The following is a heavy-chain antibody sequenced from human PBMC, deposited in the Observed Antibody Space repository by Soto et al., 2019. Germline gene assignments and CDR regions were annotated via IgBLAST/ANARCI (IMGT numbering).Heavy chain of an antibody. CDR1: GFTFSIYA. V-gene: IGHV3-64D*06. Sequence: GGALRLSCSASGFTFSIYAMHWVRQAPGKGLEYVSSISTNGGSTHYADSVKGRFTISRDNSKNTQYLQMSSLRADDTAVYYCVKGEYYYDSSGYYPFDYWGQGTLVTVSS. CDR3: VKGEYYYDSSGYYPFDY. CDR2: ISTNGGST. D-gene: IGHD3-22*01. J-gene: IGHJ4*02.